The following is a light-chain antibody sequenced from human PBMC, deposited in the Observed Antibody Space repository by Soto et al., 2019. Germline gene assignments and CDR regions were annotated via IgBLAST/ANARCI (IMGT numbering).Light chain of an antibody. J-gene: IGLJ3*02. CDR3: TSYTISNTWV. Sequence: QSALTQPASVSGSPGQSITISCTGTNSDVGFYDYVSWYQQHPGKAPKLMIFDVSDRPSGVSNRFSGSKSGNTASLTISGLQAEDEADYYCTSYTISNTWVFGGGTKLTVL. CDR1: NSDVGFYDY. CDR2: DVS. V-gene: IGLV2-14*03.